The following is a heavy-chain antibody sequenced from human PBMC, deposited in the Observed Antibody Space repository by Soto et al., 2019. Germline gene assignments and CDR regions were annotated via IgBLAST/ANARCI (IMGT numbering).Heavy chain of an antibody. CDR3: ASSPRLGELDNPPIDY. J-gene: IGHJ4*02. Sequence: QVQLVQSGAEVKKPGSSVKVSCKASGGTFSSYAISWVRQAPGQGLEWMGGIIPIFGTANYAQKFQGRVTITADESTSTAYMELSSVRSEDTAVYYCASSPRLGELDNPPIDYWGQGTLVTVSS. V-gene: IGHV1-69*12. CDR1: GGTFSSYA. D-gene: IGHD3-10*01. CDR2: IIPIFGTA.